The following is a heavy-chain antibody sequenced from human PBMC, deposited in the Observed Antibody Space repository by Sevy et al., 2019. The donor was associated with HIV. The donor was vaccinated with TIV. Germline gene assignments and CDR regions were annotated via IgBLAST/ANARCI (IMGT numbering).Heavy chain of an antibody. J-gene: IGHJ4*02. CDR2: ISGLSNYI. CDR3: ASGPPDGSYDYFDY. Sequence: GGSLRLSCAASGFTFSTYNMNWVRQAPGKGLEWVSSISGLSNYIYYPDSMKGRFTISRDNAKNSLYLQMNSLRAEDTAEYYCASGPPDGSYDYFDYWGQGTLVTVSS. V-gene: IGHV3-21*01. D-gene: IGHD1-26*01. CDR1: GFTFSTYN.